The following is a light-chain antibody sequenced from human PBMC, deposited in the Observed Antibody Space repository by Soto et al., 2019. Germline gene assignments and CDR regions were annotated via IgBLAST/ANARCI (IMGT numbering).Light chain of an antibody. CDR2: GAS. Sequence: EIGFAQSACTLSLSPGARATLSCRASQLVSSSLLAWYQQKPGQAPRLLIYGASNRATGIPDRFSGSGSETDFTLTISGLEHEDYALYYCHHYQTGHPIPFGQGTRLEIK. CDR1: QLVSSSL. CDR3: HHYQTGHPIP. V-gene: IGKV3-20*01. J-gene: IGKJ5*01.